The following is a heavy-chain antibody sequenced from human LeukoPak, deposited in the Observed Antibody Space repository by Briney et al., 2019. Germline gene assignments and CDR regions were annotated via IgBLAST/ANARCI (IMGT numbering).Heavy chain of an antibody. Sequence: ASVKVSCKASGYTFTSYGISWVRPAPGQGREWMGWISAYNGNTNYAQKLQGRVTMTTDTSTSTAYMELRSLRSDDTAVYYCASAGREMATIFHPRDYWGQGTLVTVSS. CDR1: GYTFTSYG. CDR2: ISAYNGNT. D-gene: IGHD5-24*01. CDR3: ASAGREMATIFHPRDY. J-gene: IGHJ4*02. V-gene: IGHV1-18*01.